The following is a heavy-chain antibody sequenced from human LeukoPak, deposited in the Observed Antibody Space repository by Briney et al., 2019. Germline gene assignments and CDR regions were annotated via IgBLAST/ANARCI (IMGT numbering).Heavy chain of an antibody. Sequence: GWCLRLSCAASGFTFRSYSMNWVRPAPGKGLAWVSSISSNSTYIYYAESVKGRFTISRDNAENSLYLQMNSLRAEDTAVYYCARDRYCSGGSCYEYFHHWGQGTLVTVSS. CDR2: ISSNSTYI. J-gene: IGHJ1*01. CDR1: GFTFRSYS. CDR3: ARDRYCSGGSCYEYFHH. V-gene: IGHV3-21*01. D-gene: IGHD2-15*01.